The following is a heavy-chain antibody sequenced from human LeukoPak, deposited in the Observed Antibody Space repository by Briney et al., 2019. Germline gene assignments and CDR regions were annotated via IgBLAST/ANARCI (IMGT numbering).Heavy chain of an antibody. CDR1: GGSFSGYY. CDR3: ARKYGLEGPYYFDY. J-gene: IGHJ4*02. CDR2: INHSGSA. Sequence: PSETLSLTCSVYGGSFSGYYGIGFPQTPGKGREGFGEINHSGSANYRPSLKSRVTVSLDTSKKQFSLKLTSVTAADTAVYYCARKYGLEGPYYFDYWVRGTLVTVSP. V-gene: IGHV4-34*01. D-gene: IGHD3-3*01.